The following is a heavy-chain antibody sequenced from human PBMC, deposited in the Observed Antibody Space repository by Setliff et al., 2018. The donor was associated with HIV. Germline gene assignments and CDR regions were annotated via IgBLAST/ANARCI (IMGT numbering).Heavy chain of an antibody. CDR3: ATSSRIYYYSYMDV. D-gene: IGHD2-2*01. CDR1: GYTFISYG. J-gene: IGHJ6*03. V-gene: IGHV1-18*01. CDR2: INPTGGST. Sequence: ASVKVSCKASGYTFISYGISWVRQAPGQGLEWMGRINPTGGSTSYAQRFQGRVIVTRDTSTSTAYMELRSLRSDDTAVYYCATSSRIYYYSYMDVWGKGTTVTVSS.